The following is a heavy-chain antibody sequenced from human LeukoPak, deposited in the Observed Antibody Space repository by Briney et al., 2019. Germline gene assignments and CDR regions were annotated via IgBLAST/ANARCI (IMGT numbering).Heavy chain of an antibody. CDR3: AREQLGNMYFDY. CDR1: GFNFSSNA. J-gene: IGHJ4*02. D-gene: IGHD1-1*01. Sequence: GGSLRLSYAASGFNFSSNAMTWVRQAPGQGLEWVSYITSRSNLIYYTDSVKGRFTISRDNAKNSLYLQMNSLRDEDTAVYYCAREQLGNMYFDYWGQGTLVTVSS. CDR2: ITSRSNLI. V-gene: IGHV3-48*02.